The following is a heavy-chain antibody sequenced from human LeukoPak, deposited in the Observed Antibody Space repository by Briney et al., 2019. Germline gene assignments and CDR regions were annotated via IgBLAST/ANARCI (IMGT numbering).Heavy chain of an antibody. CDR2: IRYDGSNK. J-gene: IGHJ6*03. V-gene: IGHV3-30*02. CDR1: GFTFSSYG. D-gene: IGHD7-27*01. Sequence: GGSLRLSCAASGFTFSSYGMHWVRQAPGKGLEWVAFIRYDGSNKYYADSVKGRFTISRDNSKNTPYLQMNSLRAEDTAVYYCAKTGAGYYYMDVWGKGTTVTVSS. CDR3: AKTGAGYYYMDV.